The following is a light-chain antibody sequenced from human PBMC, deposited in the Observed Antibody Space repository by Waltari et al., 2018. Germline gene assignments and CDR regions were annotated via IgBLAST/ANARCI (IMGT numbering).Light chain of an antibody. CDR1: NSNIGNNA. Sequence: RVTISCSGSNSNIGNNAVAWYQQIPGRAPKLLIYYNDLLSSGVSDRFSGSKSGSSASLAISGLQSEDEADYYCATWDDTLSGWVFGGGTKLTVL. CDR3: ATWDDTLSGWV. V-gene: IGLV1-36*01. CDR2: YND. J-gene: IGLJ3*02.